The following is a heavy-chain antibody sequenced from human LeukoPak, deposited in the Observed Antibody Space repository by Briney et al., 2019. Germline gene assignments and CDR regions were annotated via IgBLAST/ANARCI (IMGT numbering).Heavy chain of an antibody. CDR3: ARDSHYYDSTGYPHDVFDV. J-gene: IGHJ3*01. CDR1: GFTFNSYE. Sequence: PGGSLRLSCAASGFTFNSYEMIGVRQAPGKGLEWVSCISNSGTTIYYADSVKGRFTISRDNAKNSLYLQMNSLRAEDTAVYYCARDSHYYDSTGYPHDVFDVWGQGTMVTVSS. V-gene: IGHV3-48*03. D-gene: IGHD3-22*01. CDR2: ISNSGTTI.